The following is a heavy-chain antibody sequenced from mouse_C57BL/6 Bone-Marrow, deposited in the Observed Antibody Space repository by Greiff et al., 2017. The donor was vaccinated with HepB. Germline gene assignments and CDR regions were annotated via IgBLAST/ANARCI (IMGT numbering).Heavy chain of an antibody. V-gene: IGHV14-4*01. CDR2: IDPENGDT. Sequence: EVQLQQSGAELVRPGASVKLSCTASGFNIKDDYMHWVKQRPEQGLEWIGWIDPENGDTEYASKFQGKATITADTSSNTAYLQRSSLTSEDTAVYYCTTWSSYAMDYWGQGTSVTVSS. CDR3: TTWSSYAMDY. D-gene: IGHD1-1*01. CDR1: GFNIKDDY. J-gene: IGHJ4*01.